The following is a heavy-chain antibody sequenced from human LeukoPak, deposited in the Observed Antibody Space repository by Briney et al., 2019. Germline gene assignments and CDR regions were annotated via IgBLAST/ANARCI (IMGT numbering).Heavy chain of an antibody. J-gene: IGHJ4*02. Sequence: ASVKVSCKASGYTFTYYYIHWVRQAPGQGLEWTGSINPNSGATDYARKFQDRVSMTRDTSTSTAYMELISLRSDDTAVYFCARVRYGYSTTWEPPRDYFDNWGRGTLVTVSS. D-gene: IGHD5-12*01. CDR3: ARVRYGYSTTWEPPRDYFDN. V-gene: IGHV1-2*02. CDR1: GYTFTYYY. CDR2: INPNSGAT.